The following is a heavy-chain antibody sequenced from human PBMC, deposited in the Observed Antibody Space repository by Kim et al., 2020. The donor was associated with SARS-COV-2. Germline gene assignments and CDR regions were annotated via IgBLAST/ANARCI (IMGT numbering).Heavy chain of an antibody. CDR1: GGSFSGYY. V-gene: IGHV4-34*01. CDR3: ARLLHDYGDFYYYYYGMDV. D-gene: IGHD4-17*01. CDR2: INHSGST. Sequence: SETLSLTCAVYGGSFSGYYWSWIRQPPGKGLEWIGEINHSGSTNYNPSLKSRVTISVDTSKNQFSLKLSSVTAADTAVYYCARLLHDYGDFYYYYYGMDVWGQGTTVTVSS. J-gene: IGHJ6*02.